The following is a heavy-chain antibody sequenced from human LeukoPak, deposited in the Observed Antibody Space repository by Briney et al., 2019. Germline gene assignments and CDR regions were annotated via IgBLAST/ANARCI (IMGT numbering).Heavy chain of an antibody. CDR1: GFTFSSNG. V-gene: IGHV3-30*02. CDR3: ARTWGVYCSSTSCSHVHHNWFDP. D-gene: IGHD2-2*01. J-gene: IGHJ5*02. Sequence: GGSLRLSCVASGFTFSSNGMHWVRQAPGKGLEWVTFIQYDGSKKYYADSVKGRFTISRDNSKNTLYLEMNSLRAEDTAVYYCARTWGVYCSSTSCSHVHHNWFDPWGQGTLVTVSS. CDR2: IQYDGSKK.